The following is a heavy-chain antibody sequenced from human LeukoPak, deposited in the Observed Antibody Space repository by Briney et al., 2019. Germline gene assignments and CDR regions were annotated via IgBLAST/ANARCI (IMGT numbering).Heavy chain of an antibody. Sequence: WSAVKVSCKVSGYSLTELSMHLVRQAPGTGREWMGGFDPEDGETIYAQKFQGRVTMTEDTSTDTAYMELSSLRSEDTAVYYCAGGATVYFDYWGQGTLVTVSS. D-gene: IGHD1-26*01. V-gene: IGHV1-24*01. CDR1: GYSLTELS. J-gene: IGHJ4*02. CDR2: FDPEDGET. CDR3: AGGATVYFDY.